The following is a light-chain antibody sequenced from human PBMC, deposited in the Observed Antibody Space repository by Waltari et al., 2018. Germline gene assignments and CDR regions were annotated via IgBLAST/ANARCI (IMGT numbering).Light chain of an antibody. J-gene: IGKJ4*01. Sequence: DIQMTQSPSSLSASVGDRVTITCRASQGISTYLAWFQQKPGKAPKSLIYGASTLQIGVPSKFSGSGSGTDFTLTISSLQPEDFATYYCQQYNSYPLTFGGGTKVEIK. CDR3: QQYNSYPLT. CDR1: QGISTY. V-gene: IGKV1-16*02. CDR2: GAS.